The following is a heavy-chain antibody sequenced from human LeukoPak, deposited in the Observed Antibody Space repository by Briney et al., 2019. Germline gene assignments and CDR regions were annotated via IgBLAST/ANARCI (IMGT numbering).Heavy chain of an antibody. V-gene: IGHV4-39*01. Sequence: SETLSLTCTVSGGSISSSSYYWGWIRQPPGKGLEWIGSIYYSGSTYYNPSLKSRVTISVDTSKNQFSLKLSSVTAADTAVYYCARQPFYGGRPLMTYFDYWGQGTLVTVSS. CDR1: GGSISSSSYY. J-gene: IGHJ4*02. CDR2: IYYSGST. D-gene: IGHD4-23*01. CDR3: ARQPFYGGRPLMTYFDY.